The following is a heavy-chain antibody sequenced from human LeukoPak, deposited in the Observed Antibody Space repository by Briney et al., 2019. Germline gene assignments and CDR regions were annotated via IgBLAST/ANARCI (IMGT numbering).Heavy chain of an antibody. CDR2: ITSSGTYN. D-gene: IGHD3/OR15-3a*01. Sequence: GGSLRLSCAASGFTFSNYNMNWVRQAPGKAMEWVSSITSSGTYNFYADSVRGRFTISRDNAKNSLYLQMDSLGPEDTAVYYCARDWTPFDYWGQGTLVTVSS. CDR3: ARDWTPFDY. J-gene: IGHJ4*02. V-gene: IGHV3-21*01. CDR1: GFTFSNYN.